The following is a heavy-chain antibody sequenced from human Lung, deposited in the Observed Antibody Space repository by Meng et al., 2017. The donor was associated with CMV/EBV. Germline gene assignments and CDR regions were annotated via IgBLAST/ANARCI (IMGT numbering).Heavy chain of an antibody. V-gene: IGHV1-46*02. CDR1: GYPFNRYY. Sequence: EVSCKASGYPFNRYYIHWGRQAPGQGPEWMGILDPSGGRTSYAQKFQGRVTMTRDTSTSTVYMELSSLRSEDTAVYYCARQEEYLDYWGQGTLVTVSS. CDR2: LDPSGGRT. J-gene: IGHJ4*02. CDR3: ARQEEYLDY.